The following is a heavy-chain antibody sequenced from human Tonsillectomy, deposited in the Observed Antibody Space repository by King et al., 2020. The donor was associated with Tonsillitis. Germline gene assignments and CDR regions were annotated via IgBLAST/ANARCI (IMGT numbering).Heavy chain of an antibody. J-gene: IGHJ5*02. Sequence: VQLVESGAEVKKPGASVKVSCKASGYTFTRHHMQWVRPAPGQGLAWMGWINPNSGGPNHAQNFQGRVTLTRDTPIRTAYMELGSLRADDTARDYWARDQVQMATSYNWFDPWGQGTLVTVSS. CDR2: INPNSGGP. CDR1: GYTFTRHH. CDR3: ARDQVQMATSYNWFDP. V-gene: IGHV1-2*02. D-gene: IGHD5-24*01.